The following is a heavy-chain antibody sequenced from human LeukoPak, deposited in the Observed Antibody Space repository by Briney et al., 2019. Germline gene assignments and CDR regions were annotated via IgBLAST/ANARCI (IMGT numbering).Heavy chain of an antibody. Sequence: SETLPLTCAVYGGSFSAYYWTWIRQPPGKGLEWIGEIKQSENTNYNPSLKSRVTISIDPSKNQISLKLNSVTAADTAVYFCAREGLRNAYNPLGYWGQGTPVTVSS. CDR3: AREGLRNAYNPLGY. V-gene: IGHV4-34*01. CDR1: GGSFSAYY. J-gene: IGHJ4*02. D-gene: IGHD5-24*01. CDR2: IKQSENT.